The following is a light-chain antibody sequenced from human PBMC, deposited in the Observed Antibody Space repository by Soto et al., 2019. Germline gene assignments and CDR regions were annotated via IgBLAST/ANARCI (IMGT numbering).Light chain of an antibody. Sequence: DIQMTQSPSSLSASVGDRVTITCRASQSISSFLNWYQQKPGKAPKLLIYAASSLQSGVPSRISGSGSGTDFTLTISSLQPEDFATYYCQHSYSIRWTFGQGTKVDIK. CDR1: QSISSF. CDR2: AAS. V-gene: IGKV1-39*01. J-gene: IGKJ1*01. CDR3: QHSYSIRWT.